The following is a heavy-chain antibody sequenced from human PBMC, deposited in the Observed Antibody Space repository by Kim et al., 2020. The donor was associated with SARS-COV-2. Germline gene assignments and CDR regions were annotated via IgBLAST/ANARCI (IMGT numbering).Heavy chain of an antibody. D-gene: IGHD3-9*01. Sequence: SETLSLTCAVYGGSFSGYYWSWIRQPPGKGLEWIGEINHSGSTNYNPSLKSRVTISVDTSKNQFSLNLSSVTAADTAVDYCARGGGMGYFDGLLSPVAF. CDR2: INHSGST. J-gene: IGHJ3*01. V-gene: IGHV4-34*01. CDR1: GGSFSGYY. CDR3: ARGGGMGYFDGLLSPVAF.